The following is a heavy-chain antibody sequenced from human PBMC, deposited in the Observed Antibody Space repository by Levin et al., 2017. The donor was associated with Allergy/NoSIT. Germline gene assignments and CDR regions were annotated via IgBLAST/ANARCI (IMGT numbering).Heavy chain of an antibody. CDR1: GFTFSSYS. Sequence: GGSLRLSCAASGFTFSSYSMNWVRQAPGKGLEWVSYISSSSSTIYYADSVKGRFTISRDNAKNSLYLQMNSLRAEDTAVYYCARDRAARLGYFDYWGQGTLVTVSS. D-gene: IGHD6-6*01. CDR3: ARDRAARLGYFDY. CDR2: ISSSSSTI. J-gene: IGHJ4*02. V-gene: IGHV3-48*01.